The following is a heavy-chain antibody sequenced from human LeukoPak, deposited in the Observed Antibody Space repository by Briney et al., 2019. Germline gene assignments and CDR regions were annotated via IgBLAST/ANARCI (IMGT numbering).Heavy chain of an antibody. CDR2: IYPGDSDT. CDR1: GYSFTSYW. Sequence: GASVKVSCKGSGYSFTSYWIGWVRQMPGKGLEWMGVIYPGDSDTRYSPSFQGQVTISADKSISTAYLQWSSLKASDTAMYYCARHRSYYYYYMDVWGKGTTVTISS. V-gene: IGHV5-51*01. J-gene: IGHJ6*03. CDR3: ARHRSYYYYYMDV.